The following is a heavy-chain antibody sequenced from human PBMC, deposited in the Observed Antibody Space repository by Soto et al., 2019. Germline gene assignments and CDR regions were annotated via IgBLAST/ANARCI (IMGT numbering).Heavy chain of an antibody. CDR2: ISYDGSNK. CDR1: GFTFSSYG. CDR3: ARDRSYSLDV. J-gene: IGHJ6*02. V-gene: IGHV3-30*03. Sequence: GGSLRLSCAASGFTFSSYGMHWVRQAPGKGLEWVAVISYDGSNKYYADSAKGRFTISRDNSKNTLYLQMNSLRAEDTAVYYCARDRSYSLDVWGQGTTVTVSS.